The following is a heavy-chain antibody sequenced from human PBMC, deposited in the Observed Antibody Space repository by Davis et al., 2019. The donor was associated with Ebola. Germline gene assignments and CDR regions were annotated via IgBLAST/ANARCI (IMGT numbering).Heavy chain of an antibody. J-gene: IGHJ5*02. V-gene: IGHV1-8*02. D-gene: IGHD3-16*02. Sequence: ASVKVSCKASGYTFTSYGISWVRQAPGQGLEWMGWMNPNSGNTGYAQKFQGRVTMTRNTSISTAYMELSSLRSEDTAVYYCARTKSIWGSYHWFDPWGQGTLVTVSS. CDR3: ARTKSIWGSYHWFDP. CDR2: MNPNSGNT. CDR1: GYTFTSYG.